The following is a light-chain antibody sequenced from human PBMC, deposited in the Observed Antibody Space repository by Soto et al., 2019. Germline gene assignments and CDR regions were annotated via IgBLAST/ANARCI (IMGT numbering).Light chain of an antibody. CDR1: SSNIGNNY. CDR3: GTWDSSLSGVV. J-gene: IGLJ3*02. V-gene: IGLV1-51*01. CDR2: DNN. Sequence: QSVLTQPPSVSAAPGQKVTMFCSGSSSNIGNNYVSWYQQFPGTAPKLLIYDNNKRPSGIPDRFSGSKSGTSATLGITGLLSGDEADYYCGTWDSSLSGVVFGGGTQLTVL.